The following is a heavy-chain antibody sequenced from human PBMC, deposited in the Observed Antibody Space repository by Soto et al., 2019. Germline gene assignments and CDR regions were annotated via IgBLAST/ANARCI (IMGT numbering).Heavy chain of an antibody. V-gene: IGHV4-39*01. D-gene: IGHD2-8*01. Sequence: SETLSLTCTASGGSISSSSYYWGWIRQPPGKGLEWIGSIYYSGSTYYNPSLKSRVTISVDTSKNQFSLKLSSVTAADTAVYYCARRGYCTNGVCYSRYWYFDLWGRGTLVTVSS. CDR2: IYYSGST. CDR3: ARRGYCTNGVCYSRYWYFDL. CDR1: GGSISSSSYY. J-gene: IGHJ2*01.